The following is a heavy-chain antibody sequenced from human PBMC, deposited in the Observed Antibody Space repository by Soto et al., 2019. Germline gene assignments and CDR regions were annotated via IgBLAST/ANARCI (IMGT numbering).Heavy chain of an antibody. CDR2: IYSGGST. D-gene: IGHD3-10*01. CDR3: ARDLVWFGELLWSDDAFDI. V-gene: IGHV3-66*01. J-gene: IGHJ3*02. CDR1: GFTVSSNY. Sequence: PGGSLRLSCAASGFTVSSNYMSWVRQAPGKGLEWVSVIYSGGSTYYADSVKGRFTISRDNSKNTLYLQMNSLRAEDTAVYYCARDLVWFGELLWSDDAFDIRGQGTMVTVSS.